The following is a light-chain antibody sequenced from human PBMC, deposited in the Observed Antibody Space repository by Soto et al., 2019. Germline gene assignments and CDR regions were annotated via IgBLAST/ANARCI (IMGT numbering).Light chain of an antibody. Sequence: QSALTQPRSVSGSPGQSVAISCTGTSSDIGGYNYVSWFQQHPGKAPKLMIYDVSKWPSGVPDRFSGSKSGNTASLTISGPQAEDEAYYYCCSYAGTYTYVFGTGTKLTVL. CDR3: CSYAGTYTYV. J-gene: IGLJ1*01. CDR1: SSDIGGYNY. V-gene: IGLV2-11*01. CDR2: DVS.